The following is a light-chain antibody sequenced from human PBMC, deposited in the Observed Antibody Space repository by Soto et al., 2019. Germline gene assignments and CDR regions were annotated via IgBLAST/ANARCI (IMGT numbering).Light chain of an antibody. CDR3: QQYGDWTLT. CDR1: QSVGNN. CDR2: ATS. Sequence: EIVVTQSPATLSVSPGERATLSCTASQSVGNNFAWYQQKPGKAPRLLIFATSTRATGIPASFSGSGSGTEFTLGISSLQSEDFAVYYGQQYGDWTLTFGGGSKVE. V-gene: IGKV3-15*01. J-gene: IGKJ4*01.